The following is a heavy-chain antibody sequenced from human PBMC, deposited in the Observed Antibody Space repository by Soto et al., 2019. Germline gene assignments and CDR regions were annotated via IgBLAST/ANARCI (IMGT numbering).Heavy chain of an antibody. CDR1: GFTFGDYA. Sequence: GGSLRLSCTASGFTFGDYAMSWFRQAPGKGLEWVGFIRSKTYGGTTEFAASVKGRFTISRDDSKSIAYLQMNSLKTEDTAVYYCTTNYYDSSGYDNWFDPCGQGTLVTVSS. V-gene: IGHV3-49*03. D-gene: IGHD3-22*01. CDR3: TTNYYDSSGYDNWFDP. J-gene: IGHJ5*02. CDR2: IRSKTYGGTT.